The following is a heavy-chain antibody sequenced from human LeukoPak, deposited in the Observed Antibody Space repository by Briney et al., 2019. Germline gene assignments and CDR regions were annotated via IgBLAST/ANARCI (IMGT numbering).Heavy chain of an antibody. CDR1: GLRFSDYY. CDR2: ISSGGDIM. J-gene: IGHJ1*01. V-gene: IGHV3-11*01. D-gene: IGHD2/OR15-2a*01. Sequence: GGSLRLSCAASGLRFSDYYVSWIRQAPGKGLQWVSYISSGGDIMHYADSVKGRFTSSRDNAKNSVYLEMNSLGAEDTAVYYCATNLIGAGEYFQQWGQGTLVTVSP. CDR3: ATNLIGAGEYFQQ.